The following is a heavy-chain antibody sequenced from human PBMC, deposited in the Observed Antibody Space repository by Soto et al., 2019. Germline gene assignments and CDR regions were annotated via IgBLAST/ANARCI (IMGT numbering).Heavy chain of an antibody. CDR1: GFTFSNAW. CDR3: TTGVDAFDALDI. CDR2: IKSKTDGGTT. J-gene: IGHJ3*02. Sequence: GGSLRLSCAASGFTFSNAWMSWVRQAPGKGLEWVGRIKSKTDGGTTDYAAPVKGRFTVSRDDSKDTLYLQMNSLKTEDTAVYYCTTGVDAFDALDIWGQGTMVTVSS. D-gene: IGHD3-9*01. V-gene: IGHV3-15*01.